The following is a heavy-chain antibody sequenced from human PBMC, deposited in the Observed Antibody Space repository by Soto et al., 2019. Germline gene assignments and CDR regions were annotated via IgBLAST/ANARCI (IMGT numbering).Heavy chain of an antibody. CDR1: GDSVSSVGFH. V-gene: IGHV4-30-4*01. Sequence: SLTCTVSGDSVSSVGFHWAWLRRPPGKGLEWIGYIYNGGSTYYRPSLESRMHMSLDATRSHYSLRLTSVTAADTAVYFCARAPVGLDTISYFDYWGQGKLVTVSS. J-gene: IGHJ4*02. CDR2: IYNGGST. D-gene: IGHD3-3*01. CDR3: ARAPVGLDTISYFDY.